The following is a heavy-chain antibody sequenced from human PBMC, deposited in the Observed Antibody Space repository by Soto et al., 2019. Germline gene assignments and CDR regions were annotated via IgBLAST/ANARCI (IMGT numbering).Heavy chain of an antibody. CDR2: INHIGST. D-gene: IGHD2-21*01. J-gene: IGHJ6*02. CDR3: ARASTRPYYYYYFDGMDV. Sequence: QVQLQQWGAGLLKPSETLSLTFAVYGGAFSVYYWSWILQPPGKGLEWIGEINHIGSTNYNLSLKSRVTISVHMSMNQFDLKLRSVTAADTAVYYCARASTRPYYYYYFDGMDVWGQGTTGTLS. CDR1: GGAFSVYY. V-gene: IGHV4-34*01.